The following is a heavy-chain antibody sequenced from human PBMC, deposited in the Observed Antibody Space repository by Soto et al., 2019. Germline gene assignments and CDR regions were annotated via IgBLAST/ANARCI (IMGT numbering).Heavy chain of an antibody. J-gene: IGHJ4*02. CDR3: ARGIFGVGPEY. Sequence: PSETLSLTCTVSAGSISSGGFYWSWIRQHPGKGLESIGYIYSSGSTYYNPSLKSRITISIDTSKNQFSLNLNSVTAADTAMYYCARGIFGVGPEYWGQGTLVTVSS. CDR1: AGSISSGGFY. CDR2: IYSSGST. D-gene: IGHD3-3*01. V-gene: IGHV4-31*03.